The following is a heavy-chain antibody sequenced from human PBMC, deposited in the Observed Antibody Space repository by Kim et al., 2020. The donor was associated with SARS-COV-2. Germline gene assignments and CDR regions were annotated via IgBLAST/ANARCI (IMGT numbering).Heavy chain of an antibody. CDR1: GYTFTGYY. J-gene: IGHJ4*02. V-gene: IGHV1-2*02. D-gene: IGHD6-19*01. CDR3: ARAPIIAVTGRYYFDY. CDR2: INPNSGGT. Sequence: ASVKVSCKASGYTFTGYYMHWVRQAPGQGLEWMGWINPNSGGTNYAQKFQGRVTMTRDTSISTAYMELSRLRSDDTAVYYCARAPIIAVTGRYYFDYWGQGTLVTVSS.